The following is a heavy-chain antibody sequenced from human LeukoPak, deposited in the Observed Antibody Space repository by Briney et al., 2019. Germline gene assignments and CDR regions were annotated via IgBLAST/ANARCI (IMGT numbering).Heavy chain of an antibody. J-gene: IGHJ4*02. CDR3: ARGESYRFDY. Sequence: GGSLRLPCAVSGFTFSSYAVHWVRQAPGKGLEWVAVISYDGSKKYYADSVEGRFTISRDNSKNTLYLQMNSLRVEDTAVYYCARGESYRFDYWGQGTLVTVSS. CDR1: GFTFSSYA. CDR2: ISYDGSKK. V-gene: IGHV3-30-3*01. D-gene: IGHD3-16*01.